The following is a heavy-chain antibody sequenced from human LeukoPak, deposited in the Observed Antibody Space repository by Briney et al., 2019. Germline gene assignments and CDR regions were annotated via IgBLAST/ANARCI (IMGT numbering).Heavy chain of an antibody. V-gene: IGHV1-2*02. CDR2: INPKNGGT. J-gene: IGHJ5*01. D-gene: IGHD2-2*01. CDR3: TRGVLPARFDS. Sequence: ASVMVSCKAPGYNFIGYWIHWVRQAPGQGFEWMGWINPKNGGTNYAQKFQSRVTMTRDTSTSAVYMELTHLISDDTAVYYCTRGVLPARFDSWGQGTLVTVTS. CDR1: GYNFIGYW.